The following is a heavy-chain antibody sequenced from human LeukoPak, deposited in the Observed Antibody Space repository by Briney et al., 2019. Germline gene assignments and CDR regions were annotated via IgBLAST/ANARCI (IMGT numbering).Heavy chain of an antibody. Sequence: PSETLSLTCTVSNVSFADHYWSWIRQSPGKGLEWIGYVYYSALTNYNPSPRSRVTISIDTSKNQFSLHLSSVTAADTAVYYCAKYYDFWSGDDAFDIWGRGTMVIVSS. CDR3: AKYYDFWSGDDAFDI. D-gene: IGHD3-3*01. J-gene: IGHJ3*02. CDR2: VYYSALT. CDR1: NVSFADHY. V-gene: IGHV4-59*11.